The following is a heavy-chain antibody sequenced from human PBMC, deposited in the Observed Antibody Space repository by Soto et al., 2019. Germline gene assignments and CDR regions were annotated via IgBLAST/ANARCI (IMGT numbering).Heavy chain of an antibody. J-gene: IGHJ6*02. CDR3: ASLFHEYSSSSLYYYGMDV. CDR2: INHSGST. Sequence: SETLSLTCAVYCGSFSGYYWSWIRQPPGKGLEWIGEINHSGSTNYNPSLKSRVTISVDTSKNQFSLKLSSVTAADTAVYYCASLFHEYSSSSLYYYGMDVWGQGTTVTSP. V-gene: IGHV4-34*01. CDR1: CGSFSGYY. D-gene: IGHD6-6*01.